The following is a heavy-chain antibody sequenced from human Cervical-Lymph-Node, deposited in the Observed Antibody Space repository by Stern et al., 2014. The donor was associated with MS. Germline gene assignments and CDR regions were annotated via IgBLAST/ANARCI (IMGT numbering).Heavy chain of an antibody. CDR3: ARSSTVTPNAFDI. CDR1: GGSISSGGYS. D-gene: IGHD4-17*01. Sequence: QLQLQESGSGLVKPSQTLYLTCAVSGGSISSGGYSWSWIRQPPGKGLEGIGYIYHSGCTDYNPSLKGRVTISVDRSKSQFSLKLSSVTAADTAVYYCARSSTVTPNAFDIWGQGTMVTVSS. J-gene: IGHJ3*02. V-gene: IGHV4-30-2*01. CDR2: IYHSGCT.